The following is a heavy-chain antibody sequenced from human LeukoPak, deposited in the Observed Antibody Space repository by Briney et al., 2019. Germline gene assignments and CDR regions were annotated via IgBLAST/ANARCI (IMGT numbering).Heavy chain of an antibody. D-gene: IGHD3-9*01. CDR1: GGSISSSSYY. CDR3: ARGDYDILTGYNWFDP. CDR2: IYYSGST. V-gene: IGHV4-39*07. J-gene: IGHJ5*02. Sequence: SETLSLTCTVSGGSISSSSYYWGWIRQPPGKGLEWIGSIYYSGSTYYNPSLKSRVTISVDRSKNQFSLKLSSVTAADTAVYYCARGDYDILTGYNWFDPWGQGTLVTVSS.